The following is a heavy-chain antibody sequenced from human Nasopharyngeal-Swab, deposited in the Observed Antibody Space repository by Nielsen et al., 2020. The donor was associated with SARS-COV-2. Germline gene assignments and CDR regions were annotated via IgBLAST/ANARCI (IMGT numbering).Heavy chain of an antibody. CDR3: TKGLLFAGVVSYNRHYSYGLDV. CDR2: ITWNSGSI. J-gene: IGHJ6*02. CDR1: GFSFDDYA. Sequence: SLKISCAASGFSFDDYAMHWDRQAPGKGLEWVAGITWNSGSIDSADSVKGRFTVSRDNAKNSLHLQMNSLRAEDTALYYCTKGLLFAGVVSYNRHYSYGLDVWGQGTTVTVSS. V-gene: IGHV3-9*01. D-gene: IGHD3-3*01.